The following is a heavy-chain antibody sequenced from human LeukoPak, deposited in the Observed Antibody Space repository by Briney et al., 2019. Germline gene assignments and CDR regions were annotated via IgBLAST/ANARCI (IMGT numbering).Heavy chain of an antibody. CDR3: ARKRSTSLGSYYYYYGMDV. J-gene: IGHJ6*02. CDR1: GYTFTSYD. D-gene: IGHD5/OR15-5a*01. CDR2: MYPNSGNT. Sequence: ASVKVSCKASGYTFTSYDINWVRQATGQGLEWMGWMYPNSGNTGYAQKFQGRVTMTRNTSISTAYMELSSLRSEDTAVYYCARKRSTSLGSYYYYYGMDVWGQGTTVTVSS. V-gene: IGHV1-8*01.